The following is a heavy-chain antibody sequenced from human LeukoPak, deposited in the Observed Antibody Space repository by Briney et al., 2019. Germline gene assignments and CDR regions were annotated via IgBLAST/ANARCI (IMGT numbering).Heavy chain of an antibody. CDR1: GYTFTSYA. Sequence: ASVKVSCKASGYTFTSYAMHWVRQAPGQRLEWMGWINAGNGNTKYSQKFQGRVTITRDTSASTAYMELSSLRSEDTAVYYCAREDPWFYPFDYWGQGTLVTVPS. CDR2: INAGNGNT. CDR3: AREDPWFYPFDY. V-gene: IGHV1-3*01. D-gene: IGHD3-10*01. J-gene: IGHJ4*02.